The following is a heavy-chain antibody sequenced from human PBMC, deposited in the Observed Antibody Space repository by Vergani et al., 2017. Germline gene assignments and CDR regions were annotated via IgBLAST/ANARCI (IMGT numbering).Heavy chain of an antibody. D-gene: IGHD3-22*01. J-gene: IGHJ5*02. CDR1: GYSFTSYW. CDR3: ARVGWSYYDSSGYYYAPGGWFDP. V-gene: IGHV5-10-1*03. CDR2: IDPSGSYT. Sequence: EVQLVQSGAEVKKPGESLRISCKGSGYSFTSYWISWVRQMPGKGLEWMGRIDPSGSYTNYSPSFQGNVTISADKSISTAYLQWSSLKASDTAMYYCARVGWSYYDSSGYYYAPGGWFDPWGQGTLVTVSS.